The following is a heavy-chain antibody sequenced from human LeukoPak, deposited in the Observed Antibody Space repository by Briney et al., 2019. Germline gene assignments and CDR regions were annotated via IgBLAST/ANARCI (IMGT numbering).Heavy chain of an antibody. CDR2: IWYYGSNI. V-gene: IGHV3-33*03. CDR3: ATARNDYDSHGFPVLDY. D-gene: IGHD3-22*01. Sequence: GGPLRLLCAASVISFSSHGMLCVREAPGKGLEGVAVIWYYGSNIYYADCVKRRFTISRDSYKNTVYVQMNSLRADDMALYYCATARNDYDSHGFPVLDYWGQGTLVTVSS. CDR1: VISFSSHG. J-gene: IGHJ4*02.